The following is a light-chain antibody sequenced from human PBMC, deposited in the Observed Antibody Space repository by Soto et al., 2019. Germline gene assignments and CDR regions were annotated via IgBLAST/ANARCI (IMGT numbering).Light chain of an antibody. J-gene: IGKJ2*01. CDR3: QQYNNWPPRDT. CDR2: GAS. V-gene: IGKV3-15*01. CDR1: QSVSSN. Sequence: EIVMTQSPATLSVSPGERATLSCRASQSVSSNLAWYQQKPGQAPRLLIYGASTRATGIPARFSGSGSGTEFTLTISSQQSEDFAVYYCQQYNNWPPRDTFGQGTKLEIK.